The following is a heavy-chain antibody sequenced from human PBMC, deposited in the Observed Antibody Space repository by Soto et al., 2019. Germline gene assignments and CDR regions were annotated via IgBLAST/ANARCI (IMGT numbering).Heavy chain of an antibody. D-gene: IGHD3-3*01. V-gene: IGHV1-69*13. CDR2: IIPIFGTA. CDR1: GCTFSSYA. J-gene: IGHJ6*02. CDR3: ASLSITIFGVVTRGMDV. Sequence: GASVKVSCKASGCTFSSYAISWVRQAPGQGLEWMGGIIPIFGTANYAQKFQGRVTITADESTSTAYMELSSLRSEDTAVYYCASLSITIFGVVTRGMDVWGQGTTVTVSS.